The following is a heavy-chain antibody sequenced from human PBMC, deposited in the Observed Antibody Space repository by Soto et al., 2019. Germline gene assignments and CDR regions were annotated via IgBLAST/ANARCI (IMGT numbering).Heavy chain of an antibody. V-gene: IGHV4-59*01. CDR2: IYYSGST. D-gene: IGHD5-18*01. Sequence: PSETLSLTCTFSGGSISSYYWSWIRQPPGKGLEWIGYIYYSGSTNYNPSLKSRVTISVDTSKNQFSLKLSSVTAADTAVYYYAGGYCYGFPEYYFVYWGQGTLDTVSS. J-gene: IGHJ4*01. CDR3: AGGYCYGFPEYYFVY. CDR1: GGSISSYY.